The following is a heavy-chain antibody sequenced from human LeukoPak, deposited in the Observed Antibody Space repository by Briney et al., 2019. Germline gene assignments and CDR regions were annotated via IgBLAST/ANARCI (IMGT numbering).Heavy chain of an antibody. V-gene: IGHV3-23*01. J-gene: IGHJ2*01. Sequence: GGSLRRSCAASGFTFSSYAMSWVRQAPGKGLEWVSAISGSGGSTYYADSVKGRFTISRDNSKNTLYLQMNSLRAEDTAVYYCAKDLRYYDSSGYRLNWYFDLWGRGTLVTVSS. D-gene: IGHD3-22*01. CDR1: GFTFSSYA. CDR3: AKDLRYYDSSGYRLNWYFDL. CDR2: ISGSGGST.